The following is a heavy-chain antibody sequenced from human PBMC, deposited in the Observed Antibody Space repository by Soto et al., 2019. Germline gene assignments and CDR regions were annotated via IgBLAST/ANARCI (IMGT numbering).Heavy chain of an antibody. CDR3: ARGHCSGGNCYSGMDV. Sequence: SVKVSCKASGGTFSTHAIIWVRQAPGHGLEWMGGIIPISGTTYYTQKFQGRVTITADEPTSTAFMELSSLKSEDTAVFYCARGHCSGGNCYSGMDVWGQGTMVTVSS. V-gene: IGHV1-69*13. D-gene: IGHD2-15*01. CDR2: IIPISGTT. CDR1: GGTFSTHA. J-gene: IGHJ6*02.